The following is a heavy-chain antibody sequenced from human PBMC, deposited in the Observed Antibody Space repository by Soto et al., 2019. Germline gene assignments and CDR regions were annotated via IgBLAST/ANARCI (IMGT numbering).Heavy chain of an antibody. CDR3: TTDSYGGPGYGMDV. Sequence: GGSLRLSCAASGFTFSNAWMNWVRQAPGKGLEWVGRIKSKTDGGTTDYAAPVKGRFTISRDDSKNTLYLQMNSLKTEDTAVYYCTTDSYGGPGYGMDVWGQGTTVTVSS. V-gene: IGHV3-15*07. J-gene: IGHJ6*02. D-gene: IGHD4-17*01. CDR1: GFTFSNAW. CDR2: IKSKTDGGTT.